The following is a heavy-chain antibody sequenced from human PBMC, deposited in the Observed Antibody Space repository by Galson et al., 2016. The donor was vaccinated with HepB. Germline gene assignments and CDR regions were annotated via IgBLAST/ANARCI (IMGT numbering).Heavy chain of an antibody. D-gene: IGHD4-17*01. V-gene: IGHV4-39*07. CDR2: IYYSGTT. CDR1: GGSISSNNYY. Sequence: ETLSLTCTVSGGSISSNNYYWGWIRQPPGKGLEWIGSIYYSGTTYYNPSLKSRVTISVDTSKNQFSLKLSSVTAADTAVYYCARDTDYGDYGGNGLYGMDVWGQGTTVTVSS. J-gene: IGHJ6*02. CDR3: ARDTDYGDYGGNGLYGMDV.